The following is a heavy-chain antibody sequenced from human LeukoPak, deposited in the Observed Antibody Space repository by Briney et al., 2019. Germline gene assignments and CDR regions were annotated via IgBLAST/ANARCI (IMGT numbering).Heavy chain of an antibody. CDR2: IYSSGST. Sequence: GGSLTLSCAASGVTVSNTYVSWVRQAPGKGLEWVSVIYSSGSTYYGDSVKGRFTMSKDNSKNTPYLQMNSLRAEDTAVYYCAKDVLGSLWFGEWRYGMDVWGKGTTVTVSS. D-gene: IGHD3-10*01. CDR1: GVTVSNTY. CDR3: AKDVLGSLWFGEWRYGMDV. J-gene: IGHJ6*04. V-gene: IGHV3-66*03.